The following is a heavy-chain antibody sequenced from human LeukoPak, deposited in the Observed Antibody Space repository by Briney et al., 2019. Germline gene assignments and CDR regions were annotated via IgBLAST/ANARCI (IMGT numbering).Heavy chain of an antibody. J-gene: IGHJ4*02. V-gene: IGHV1-2*02. CDR2: INPNSGGT. CDR3: ARDWVGYGTPSHFDY. Sequence: ASVKVSCKASGYTFTGYYMHWVRQAPGQGLEWMGWINPNSGGTNYAQKFQGRVTMTRDTSISTAYMELTRLTSDDTAVYYCARDWVGYGTPSHFDYWGQGTLVTVSS. CDR1: GYTFTGYY. D-gene: IGHD2-8*02.